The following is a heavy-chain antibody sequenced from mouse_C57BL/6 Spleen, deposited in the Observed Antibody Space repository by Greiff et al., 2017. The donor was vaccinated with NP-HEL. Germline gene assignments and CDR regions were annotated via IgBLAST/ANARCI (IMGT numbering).Heavy chain of an antibody. V-gene: IGHV1-78*01. D-gene: IGHD1-1*01. CDR3: ARGIITTVVVDYFDY. Sequence: VQVVESDAELVKPGASVKISCKVSGYTFTDHTIHWMKQRPEQGLEWIGYIYPRDGSTKYNEKFKGKATLTADKSSSTAYMQLNSLTSEDSAVYFCARGIITTVVVDYFDYWGQGTTLTVSS. CDR1: GYTFTDHT. J-gene: IGHJ2*01. CDR2: IYPRDGST.